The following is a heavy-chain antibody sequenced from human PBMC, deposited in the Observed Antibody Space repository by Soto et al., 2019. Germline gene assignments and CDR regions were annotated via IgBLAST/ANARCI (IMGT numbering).Heavy chain of an antibody. J-gene: IGHJ4*02. CDR2: INPYNGNT. CDR1: GYTFNTYG. CDR3: ARGCIAVTTHLCY. D-gene: IGHD4-17*01. Sequence: QVLLVHSGPEIKKPGASVKVSCKASGYTFNTYGITWVRQAPGQGLEWMGWINPYNGNTKFAQKLQDRVTMTTATSTSTAYMELASLRSDDTAVYYCARGCIAVTTHLCYWGQGTLVTVSS. V-gene: IGHV1-18*01.